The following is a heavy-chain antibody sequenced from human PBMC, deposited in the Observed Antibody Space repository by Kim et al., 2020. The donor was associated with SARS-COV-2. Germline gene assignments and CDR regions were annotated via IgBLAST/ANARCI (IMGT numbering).Heavy chain of an antibody. J-gene: IGHJ4*01. CDR1: GGSIISYY. Sequence: SETLSLTCTVSGGSIISYYWSWIRQPPGKGLEWIGYIYSSGDTAYNPSFKSRGTMSVDTSKNQFSLRLTSVTAADTAVYFCARVKTGDSGTYVYFDSWG. V-gene: IGHV4-59*01. CDR3: ARVKTGDSGTYVYFDS. D-gene: IGHD3-10*01. CDR2: IYSSGDT.